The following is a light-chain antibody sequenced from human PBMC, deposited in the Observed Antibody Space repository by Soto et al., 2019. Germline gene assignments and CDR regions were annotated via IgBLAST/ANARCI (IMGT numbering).Light chain of an antibody. CDR3: QQCDTLPPG. V-gene: IGKV1-33*01. J-gene: IGKJ3*01. CDR2: DAS. CDR1: QDITTY. Sequence: DIQMTQSPSSLSASVGDRVTITCQASQDITTYLNWCQQRSGKAPKILVYDASNLETGVPSRFSGSGSGTDFTFTISSLQPEDIATHYCQQCDTLPPGVGPGTKVDI.